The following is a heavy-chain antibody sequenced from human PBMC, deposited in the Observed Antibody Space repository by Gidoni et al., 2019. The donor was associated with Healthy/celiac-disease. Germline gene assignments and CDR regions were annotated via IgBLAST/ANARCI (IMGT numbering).Heavy chain of an antibody. J-gene: IGHJ6*02. D-gene: IGHD3-16*01. V-gene: IGHV1-18*01. CDR1: GYTFTSYG. CDR3: AGGEWEQEGYYYYGMDV. CDR2: ISAYNGNT. Sequence: QVQLVQSGAEVKKPGASVKVSCKASGYTFTSYGISWVRQAPGQGLEWLGWISAYNGNTNYAQKLQGRVTMTTDTSTSTAYMELRSLRSDDTAVYYCAGGEWEQEGYYYYGMDVWGQGTTVTVSS.